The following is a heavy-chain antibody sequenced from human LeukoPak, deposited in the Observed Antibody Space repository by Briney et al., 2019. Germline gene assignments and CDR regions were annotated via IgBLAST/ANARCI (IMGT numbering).Heavy chain of an antibody. J-gene: IGHJ4*02. CDR2: INQNGGEN. D-gene: IGHD2-2*01. V-gene: IGHV3-7*01. CDR3: AAGRSCTTCYLPDY. CDR1: GITFSDYW. Sequence: GGSLSLSCAVSGITFSDYWMTWVRQAPGKGLEWVANINQNGGENYYVDSVKGRFTISRDNTKNSVYLQMNSLRAEDTTAYYCAAGRSCTTCYLPDYWGQGTLVTVSS.